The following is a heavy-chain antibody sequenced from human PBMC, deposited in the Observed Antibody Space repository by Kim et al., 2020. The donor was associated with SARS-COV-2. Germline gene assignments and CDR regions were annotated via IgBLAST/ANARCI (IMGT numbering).Heavy chain of an antibody. CDR1: GYTFTSHY. CDR2: IDPSGGST. D-gene: IGHD2-15*01. V-gene: IGHV1-46*01. Sequence: ASVKVSCKASGYTFTSHYMFWVRQAPGQGLEWMGIIDPSGGSTTFARQFRGRFTMTRDTSTSTLYMELSSLRPEDTAVYYCARDRDEVVRALHGLDVWGQ. CDR3: ARDRDEVVRALHGLDV. J-gene: IGHJ6*02.